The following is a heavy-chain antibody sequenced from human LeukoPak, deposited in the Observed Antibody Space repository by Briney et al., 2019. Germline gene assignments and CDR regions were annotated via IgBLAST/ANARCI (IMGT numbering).Heavy chain of an antibody. CDR3: ARRRAYCSSTSCYILDY. J-gene: IGHJ4*02. CDR1: GFTFRR. D-gene: IGHD2-2*02. CDR2: ISSSSSYI. Sequence: PGGSLRLSFSASGFTFRRIHWVRQAPGKGLEWVSSISSSSSYIYYADSVKGRFTISRDNAKNSLYLQMNSLRAEDTAVYYCARRRAYCSSTSCYILDYWGQGTLVTVSS. V-gene: IGHV3-21*01.